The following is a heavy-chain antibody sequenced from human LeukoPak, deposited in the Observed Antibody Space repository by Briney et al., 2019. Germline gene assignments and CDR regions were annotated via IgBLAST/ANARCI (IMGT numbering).Heavy chain of an antibody. D-gene: IGHD6-19*01. CDR1: GFTFSSYG. CDR3: ARDYSSGWSEALYYFDY. Sequence: GGSLRLSRAASGFTFSSYGMHWVRQAPGKGLEWVAVIWYDGSNKYYADSVKGRFTISRDNSKNTLYLQMNSLRAEDTAVYYCARDYSSGWSEALYYFDYWGQGTLVTVSS. V-gene: IGHV3-33*01. CDR2: IWYDGSNK. J-gene: IGHJ4*02.